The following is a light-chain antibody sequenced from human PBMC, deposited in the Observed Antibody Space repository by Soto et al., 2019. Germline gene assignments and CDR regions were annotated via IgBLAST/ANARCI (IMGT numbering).Light chain of an antibody. J-gene: IGKJ4*01. V-gene: IGKV1-12*01. CDR1: QGINTW. CDR2: SAS. CDR3: QQSDTLPIT. Sequence: DIQMTQSPSSVSAFVGDRVTITCRASQGINTWLAWYQQKPGKAPKLLMYSASILHTGVPSRFTGGGSGTEFTLTINSLQPEDFATYYCQQSDTLPITFGGGTKVDIK.